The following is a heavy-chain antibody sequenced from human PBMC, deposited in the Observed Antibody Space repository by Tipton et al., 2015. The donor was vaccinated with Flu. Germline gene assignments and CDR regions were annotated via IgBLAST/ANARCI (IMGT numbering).Heavy chain of an antibody. J-gene: IGHJ4*02. D-gene: IGHD3-9*01. CDR2: MYQDGGA. V-gene: IGHV4-38-2*02. CDR3: VNIFCADEGYSFVPTRSDY. Sequence: LRLSCTVSGYSISRGYYWGWLRQPPGKGLEWIGGMYQDGGAYYNPSLKSRVTISLEKSRNQFSLRLTSVTAADPAVYYCVNIFCADEGYSFVPTRSDYWGQGTLVTVSS. CDR1: GYSISRGYY.